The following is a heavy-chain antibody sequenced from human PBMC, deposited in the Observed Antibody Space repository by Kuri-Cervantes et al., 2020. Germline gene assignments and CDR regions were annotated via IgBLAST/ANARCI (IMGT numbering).Heavy chain of an antibody. Sequence: SVKVSCKASGYTFTSYCMHWVRQAPGQGLEWMGGIIPIFGTANYAQKFQGRVTITTDESTSTAYMELSSLRSEDTAVYYCASGSGSYYYYYYMDVWGKGTTVTVSS. J-gene: IGHJ6*03. CDR2: IIPIFGTA. V-gene: IGHV1-69*05. CDR3: ASGSGSYYYYYYMDV. CDR1: GYTFTSYC. D-gene: IGHD1-26*01.